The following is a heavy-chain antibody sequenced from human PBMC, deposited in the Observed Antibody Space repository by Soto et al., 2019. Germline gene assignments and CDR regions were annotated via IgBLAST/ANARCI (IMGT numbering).Heavy chain of an antibody. CDR3: ARDRGVYYDFWSGQRGYYYGMDV. V-gene: IGHV1-69*13. D-gene: IGHD3-3*01. J-gene: IGHJ6*02. CDR1: GGTFSSYA. CDR2: IIPIFGTA. Sequence: ASVKVSCKASGGTFSSYAISWVRQAPGQGLEWMGGIIPIFGTANYAQKFQGRVTITADESTSTAYMELSSLRSEDTAVYYCARDRGVYYDFWSGQRGYYYGMDVWGQGTTVTVSS.